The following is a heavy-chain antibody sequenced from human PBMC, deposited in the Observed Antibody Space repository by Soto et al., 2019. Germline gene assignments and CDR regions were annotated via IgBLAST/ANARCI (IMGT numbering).Heavy chain of an antibody. CDR1: GFTFSSYA. J-gene: IGHJ6*03. V-gene: IGHV3-23*01. CDR2: ISGSGGST. Sequence: EVQLLESGGGLVQPGGSLRLSCTASGFTFSSYAMSWVRQAPGKGLEWVSAISGSGGSTYYADSVKGRFTISRDNSKNTLYLQMNSLRAEDTAVYYRAKEVILEWLLSSYYYYYMDVWGKGTTVTVSS. CDR3: AKEVILEWLLSSYYYYYMDV. D-gene: IGHD3-3*01.